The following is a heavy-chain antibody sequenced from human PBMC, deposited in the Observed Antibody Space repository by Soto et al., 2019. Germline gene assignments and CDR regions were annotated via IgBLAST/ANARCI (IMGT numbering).Heavy chain of an antibody. V-gene: IGHV3-30-3*01. CDR1: GFTFSSYA. Sequence: QVPLVESGGGVVQPGRSLRLSCAASGFTFSSYAMHWVRQAPGKGLEWVAVISYDGSNKYYADSVKGRFTISRDNSKNTLYLQMNSLRAEDTAVYYCARVHRMYYYYGMDVWGQGTTVTVSS. D-gene: IGHD2-8*01. CDR2: ISYDGSNK. J-gene: IGHJ6*02. CDR3: ARVHRMYYYYGMDV.